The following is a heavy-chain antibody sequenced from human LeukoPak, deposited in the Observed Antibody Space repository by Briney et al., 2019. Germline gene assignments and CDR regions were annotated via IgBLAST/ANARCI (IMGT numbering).Heavy chain of an antibody. CDR3: AKGLRYSDN. CDR2: ISYDGSNK. V-gene: IGHV3-30*18. CDR1: GFTFSSYG. J-gene: IGHJ4*02. D-gene: IGHD3-9*01. Sequence: PGRSLRLSCAASGFTFSSYGMHWVRQAPDKGLEWVAVISYDGSNKYYADSVKGRFTISRDNSKNTLYLQMNSLRAEDTAVYYCAKGLRYSDNWGQGTLVTVSS.